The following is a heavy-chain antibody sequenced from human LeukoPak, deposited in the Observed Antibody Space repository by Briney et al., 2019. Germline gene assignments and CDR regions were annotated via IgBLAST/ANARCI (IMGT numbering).Heavy chain of an antibody. CDR1: GYTLTELS. D-gene: IGHD4-17*01. Sequence: ASVKVSCKVSGYTLTELSMHWVRQAPGKGFEWMGGFDPEDGETIYAQKFQGRVTMTEDTSTDTAYMELSSLRSEDTAVYYCATEGTVTTEYYFDYWGQGTLVTVSS. J-gene: IGHJ4*02. CDR3: ATEGTVTTEYYFDY. V-gene: IGHV1-24*01. CDR2: FDPEDGET.